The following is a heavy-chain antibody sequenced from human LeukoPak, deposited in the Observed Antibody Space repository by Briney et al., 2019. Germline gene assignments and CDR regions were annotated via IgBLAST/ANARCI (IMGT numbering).Heavy chain of an antibody. Sequence: ASVKVSCKASGYTFTSYDINWVRQATGQGLEWMGWTNPNSGNTGYAQKFQGRVTMTRNTSTSTAYMELSSLRSEDTAVYYCARERRRCTNGVCAFDYWGQGTLVTVSS. D-gene: IGHD2-8*01. CDR2: TNPNSGNT. CDR3: ARERRRCTNGVCAFDY. J-gene: IGHJ4*02. CDR1: GYTFTSYD. V-gene: IGHV1-8*01.